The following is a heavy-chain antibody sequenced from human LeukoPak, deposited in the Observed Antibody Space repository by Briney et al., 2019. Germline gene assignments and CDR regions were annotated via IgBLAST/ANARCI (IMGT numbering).Heavy chain of an antibody. CDR3: AKDSLGYSSSWYSY. CDR1: GFTFSSYA. Sequence: GGSLRLSCAASGFTFSSYAMMWVPQAPGKGVEWVSGISGSGGSTYYADSVKGRFTISRDNSKNTLYLQMNSLRAEDTAVYYCAKDSLGYSSSWYSYWGQGTLVTVSS. J-gene: IGHJ4*02. V-gene: IGHV3-23*01. CDR2: ISGSGGST. D-gene: IGHD6-13*01.